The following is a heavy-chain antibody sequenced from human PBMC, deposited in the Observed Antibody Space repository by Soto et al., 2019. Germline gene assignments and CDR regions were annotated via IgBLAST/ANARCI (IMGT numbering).Heavy chain of an antibody. CDR2: ISDDGTTT. J-gene: IGHJ4*02. CDR1: GFTFSMYW. Sequence: EGSCRLSCVVSGFTFSMYWMHWVRQVPGQIPFWVSRISDDGTTTNYADSVRGRFTISRDNSKNTLYIQMNNLKPDDTAIYYCTRGPRADSSGTRAHWAQGTPDTVSS. V-gene: IGHV3-74*01. CDR3: TRGPRADSSGTRAH. D-gene: IGHD1-26*01.